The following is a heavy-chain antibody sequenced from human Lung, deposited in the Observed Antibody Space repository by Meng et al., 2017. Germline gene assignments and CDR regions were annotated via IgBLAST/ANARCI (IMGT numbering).Heavy chain of an antibody. Sequence: GPLVESGGGRVKPGGSLRLSCAASGFTFSSYSMNWVRQVPGKRLEWVGRIKSKPDGETIDYAAPVKGRFTISRDDSKNTVYLQMNSLKTEDTALYYCTGHIDYWGQGTLVTVSS. CDR2: IKSKPDGETI. V-gene: IGHV3-15*01. CDR3: TGHIDY. J-gene: IGHJ4*02. CDR1: GFTFSSYS.